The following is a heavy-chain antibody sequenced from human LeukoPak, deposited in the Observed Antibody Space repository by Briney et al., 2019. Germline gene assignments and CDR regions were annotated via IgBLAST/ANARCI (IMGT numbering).Heavy chain of an antibody. CDR1: GFIFSNYG. J-gene: IGHJ4*02. D-gene: IGHD7-27*01. Sequence: PGGSLRLFCAASGFIFSNYGMHWVRQAPGKGLEWVTLIWSDGSNKYYVDSVKGRFTISRDNSKNTLYLQMNSLRAEDTAVYYCARSGDMASGSYFDYWGQGTLVTVSS. V-gene: IGHV3-33*01. CDR2: IWSDGSNK. CDR3: ARSGDMASGSYFDY.